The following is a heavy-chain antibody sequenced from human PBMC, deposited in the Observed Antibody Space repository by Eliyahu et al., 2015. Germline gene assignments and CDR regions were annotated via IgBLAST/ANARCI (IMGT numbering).Heavy chain of an antibody. D-gene: IGHD6-19*01. V-gene: IGHV4-34*01. Sequence: QVQLQQWGAGLLKPSEXPSLXCAVYGGXFSGYYWXWXRQPPGKGLEWIGXIXHSGSTXYNPSLKSRXTISVDTSKNQFSLKLSSVTAADTAVYYCAVRIAVAGYNWFDPWGQGTLVTVSS. CDR2: IXHSGST. CDR3: AVRIAVAGYNWFDP. J-gene: IGHJ5*02. CDR1: GGXFSGYY.